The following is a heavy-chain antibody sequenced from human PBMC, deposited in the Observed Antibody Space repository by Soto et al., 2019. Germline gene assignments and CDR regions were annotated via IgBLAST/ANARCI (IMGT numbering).Heavy chain of an antibody. V-gene: IGHV4-34*01. J-gene: IGHJ4*02. CDR3: ARVGVGRLRHAGGIGRYAYYFDY. CDR1: GGSFSGYY. D-gene: IGHD4-17*01. CDR2: INHSGST. Sequence: SETLSLTCAVYGGSFSGYYWSWIRQPPGKGLEWIGEINHSGSTNYNPSLKSRVTISVDTSKNQFSLKLSSVTAADTAVYYCARVGVGRLRHAGGIGRYAYYFDYWGQGTLVTVSS.